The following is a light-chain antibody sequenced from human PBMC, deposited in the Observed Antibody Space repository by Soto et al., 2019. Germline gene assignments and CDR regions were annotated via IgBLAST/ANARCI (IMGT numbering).Light chain of an antibody. V-gene: IGKV1-5*01. CDR2: DAS. Sequence: DIQTTQSPSTLSASVGDRVTITCRASQSISSWLAWYQQKPGKAPKLLIYDASSLESGVPSRFSGSGSGTEFTLTISSLQPDDFATYYCQQYNSYSPGYTFGQGTKLEIK. J-gene: IGKJ2*01. CDR1: QSISSW. CDR3: QQYNSYSPGYT.